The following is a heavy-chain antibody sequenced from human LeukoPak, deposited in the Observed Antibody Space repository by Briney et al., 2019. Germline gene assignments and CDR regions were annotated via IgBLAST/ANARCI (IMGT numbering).Heavy chain of an antibody. CDR3: AKDRILSNGFDY. CDR1: GFTFDDYA. CDR2: ISWNSGSI. J-gene: IGHJ4*02. V-gene: IGHV3-9*01. D-gene: IGHD2/OR15-2a*01. Sequence: PGGSLRLSCAASGFTFDDYAMHWVRQAPGKGLEWVSGISWNSGSIGYADSVKGRFTISRDNTKNSLYLQMNSLRAEDTALYYCAKDRILSNGFDYWGQGTLVTVSS.